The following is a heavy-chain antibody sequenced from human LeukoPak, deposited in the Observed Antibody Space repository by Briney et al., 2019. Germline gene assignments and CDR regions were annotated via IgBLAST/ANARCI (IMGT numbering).Heavy chain of an antibody. D-gene: IGHD1-14*01. CDR3: ARAPRTSNPFDY. CDR1: GGSISSFY. V-gene: IGHV4-59*01. CDR2: VYYSGST. J-gene: IGHJ4*02. Sequence: SETLSLTCTVSGGSISSFYWNWIRQPPGKRLEWIGYVYYSGSTNYNPSLKSRVTISVDTSKNQFSLKLSSVTAADTAVYYCARAPRTSNPFDYWGQGTLVTVSS.